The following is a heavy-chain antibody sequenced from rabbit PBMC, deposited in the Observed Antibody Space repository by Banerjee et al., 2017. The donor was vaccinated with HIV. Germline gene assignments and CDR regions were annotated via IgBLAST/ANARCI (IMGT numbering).Heavy chain of an antibody. V-gene: IGHV1S47*01. CDR1: GIDFSTYG. CDR2: CYPDYGTT. D-gene: IGHD5-1*01. CDR3: ARDRYGSGSVDHDL. Sequence: QEQLVESGGGLVTLGGSLKLSCKASGIDFSTYGISWVRQAPGKGLEWIGYCYPDYGTTDYATWVNGRFTISLDSAQNTVFLQMTSLTAADTATYFCARDRYGSGSVDHDLWGQGTLVTVS. J-gene: IGHJ4*01.